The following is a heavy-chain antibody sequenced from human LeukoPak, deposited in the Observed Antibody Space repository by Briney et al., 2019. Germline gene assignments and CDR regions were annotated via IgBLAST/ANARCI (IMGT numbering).Heavy chain of an antibody. CDR1: GDSVSSNSAA. CDR3: ARFLETDSWYSLWFDP. J-gene: IGHJ5*02. CDR2: TYYRSKWYN. V-gene: IGHV6-1*01. D-gene: IGHD2-15*01. Sequence: SQTLSLTCAISGDSVSSNSAAWNWIRQSPSRGLEWLGRTYYRSKWYNDYAVPVKSRITINPDTSKNQFSLQLNSVTPEDTAVYYCARFLETDSWYSLWFDPWGQGTLVTVSS.